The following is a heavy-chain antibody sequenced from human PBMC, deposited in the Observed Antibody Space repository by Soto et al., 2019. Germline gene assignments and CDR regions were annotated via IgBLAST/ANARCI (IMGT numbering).Heavy chain of an antibody. J-gene: IGHJ4*02. D-gene: IGHD4-17*01. Sequence: QLLESGGGLVQPGGSLRLSCAASGFTFSTYTMAWVRQAPGRGPEWVSGVGQDGAPYYADSVKGRFTVSRDNSRTSVYLEMIALRGEDKAVYYCAKDMRPDGVWDFGHWGQGTLVTVSS. V-gene: IGHV3-23*01. CDR1: GFTFSTYT. CDR3: AKDMRPDGVWDFGH. CDR2: VGQDGAP.